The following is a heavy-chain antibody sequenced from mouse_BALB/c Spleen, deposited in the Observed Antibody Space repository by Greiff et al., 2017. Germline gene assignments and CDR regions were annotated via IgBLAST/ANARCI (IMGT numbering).Heavy chain of an antibody. J-gene: IGHJ4*01. Sequence: EVQLQQSGPELVKPGASVKMSCKASGYTFTSYVMHWVKQKPGQGLECIGYINPYNDGTKYNEKFKGKATLTSDKSSSTAYMELSSLTSEDSAVYYCARWGSLYYVYAMDYWGQGTSVTVSS. CDR2: INPYNDGT. CDR3: ARWGSLYYVYAMDY. D-gene: IGHD2-1*01. V-gene: IGHV1-14*01. CDR1: GYTFTSYV.